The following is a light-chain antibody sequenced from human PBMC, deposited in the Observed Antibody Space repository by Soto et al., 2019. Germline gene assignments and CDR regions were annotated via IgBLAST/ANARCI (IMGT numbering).Light chain of an antibody. CDR1: GSDVGFSKF. V-gene: IGLV2-14*01. CDR3: SSYTSSTTWV. J-gene: IGLJ3*02. Sequence: QSALTQPASVSGSPGQSITISCTGTGSDVGFSKFVSWHQQHPCKAPKLIIYEVSDRPSGVSNRFSGSKSGNTASLTISGLQAEDEADYYCSSYTSSTTWVFGGGTKLTVL. CDR2: EVS.